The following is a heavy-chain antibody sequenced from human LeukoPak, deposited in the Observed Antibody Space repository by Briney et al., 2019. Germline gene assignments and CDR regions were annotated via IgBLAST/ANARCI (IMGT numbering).Heavy chain of an antibody. V-gene: IGHV4-39*01. CDR2: IYYSGST. D-gene: IGHD6-19*01. Sequence: SETLSLTCTVSGGSISSSSYYWGWIRQPPGKGLEWIGSIYYSGSTYYNPSLKSRVTISVDTSKNQFSLKLSSVTAADTAVYYCARQKQWQSLDYWGQGTLVTVSS. J-gene: IGHJ4*02. CDR1: GGSISSSSYY. CDR3: ARQKQWQSLDY.